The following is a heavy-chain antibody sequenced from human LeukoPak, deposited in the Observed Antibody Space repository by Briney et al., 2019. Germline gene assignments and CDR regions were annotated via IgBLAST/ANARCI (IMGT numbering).Heavy chain of an antibody. CDR1: GFTFSSYG. D-gene: IGHD3-22*01. CDR2: ISGSGGST. J-gene: IGHJ4*02. CDR3: AKGPYYYDSSGYSLDY. V-gene: IGHV3-23*01. Sequence: RGSLRLSCAASGFTFSSYGMSWVRQAPGKGLEWVSAISGSGGSTYYADSVKGRFTISRDNSKNTLYLQMNSLRAEDTAVYYCAKGPYYYDSSGYSLDYWGQGTLVTVSS.